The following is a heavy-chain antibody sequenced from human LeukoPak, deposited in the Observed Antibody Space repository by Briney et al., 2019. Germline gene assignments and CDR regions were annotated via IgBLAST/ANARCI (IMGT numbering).Heavy chain of an antibody. CDR2: ISSSSSHT. Sequence: GGSLRLSCAASGFTFSDYYMSWIRRAPGKGLEGVSYISSSSSHTNYADSVKGRFTISRDNAKNSLYLQMNSLRAEDTAVYYCARDPSYQLLSADDAFDIWGQGTMVTVSS. D-gene: IGHD2-2*01. CDR1: GFTFSDYY. CDR3: ARDPSYQLLSADDAFDI. J-gene: IGHJ3*02. V-gene: IGHV3-11*06.